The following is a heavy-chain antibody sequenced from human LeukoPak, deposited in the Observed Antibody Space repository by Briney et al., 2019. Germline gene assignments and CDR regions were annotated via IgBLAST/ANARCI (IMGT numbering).Heavy chain of an antibody. D-gene: IGHD3-10*01. CDR1: GFTFSSYD. V-gene: IGHV3-23*01. J-gene: IGHJ4*02. CDR3: AKEGVTPFDY. Sequence: PGGSLRLSCAASGFTFSSYDMSWVRQAPGKGLEWVSAIRRSGNNTYYTDSVRGRFTISRDNSKHTLYLQMNSLRAEDTALYYCAKEGVTPFDYWGQGTLVTVSS. CDR2: IRRSGNNT.